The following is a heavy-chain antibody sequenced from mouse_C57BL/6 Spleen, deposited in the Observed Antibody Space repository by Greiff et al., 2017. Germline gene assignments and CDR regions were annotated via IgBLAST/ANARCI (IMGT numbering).Heavy chain of an antibody. D-gene: IGHD1-1*01. V-gene: IGHV1-64*01. Sequence: QVQLQQPGAELVKPGASVKLSCKASGYTFTSYWMHWVKQRPGQGLEWIGMIHPNSGSTNYNEKFKSKATLTVDKSSSTAYMQLSSLTSEDSAVYYCARSGDYYGSSYWYFDVGGTGTTVTVSS. CDR2: IHPNSGST. CDR3: ARSGDYYGSSYWYFDV. J-gene: IGHJ1*03. CDR1: GYTFTSYW.